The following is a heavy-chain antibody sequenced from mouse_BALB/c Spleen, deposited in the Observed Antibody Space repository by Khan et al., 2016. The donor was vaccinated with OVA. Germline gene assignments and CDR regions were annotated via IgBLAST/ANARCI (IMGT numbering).Heavy chain of an antibody. CDR3: ARVYGGDFDY. D-gene: IGHD1-1*01. V-gene: IGHV3-2*02. J-gene: IGHJ2*01. CDR2: ISYSGNT. CDR1: GYSITSDYA. Sequence: EVQLVESGPGLVKPSQSLSLICTVTGYSITSDYAWNWIRQFPGNKLEWMGFISYSGNTKYNPSLKSRISITRDTSKNQFFLQLNSVTTEDTATYYCARVYGGDFDYWGHGNTLTVSS.